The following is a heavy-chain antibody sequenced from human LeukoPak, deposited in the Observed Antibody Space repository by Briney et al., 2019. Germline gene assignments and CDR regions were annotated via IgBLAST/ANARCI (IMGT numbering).Heavy chain of an antibody. J-gene: IGHJ5*02. Sequence: SETLSLTCTVSGGSISSHYWSWIRQPPGKGLEWIGSIYHSGSTYYNPSLKSRVTISVDTSKNQFSLKLSSVTAADTAVYYCARDHTTASFDPWGQGTLVTVSS. CDR3: ARDHTTASFDP. CDR1: GGSISSHY. V-gene: IGHV4-38-2*02. CDR2: IYHSGST. D-gene: IGHD4-11*01.